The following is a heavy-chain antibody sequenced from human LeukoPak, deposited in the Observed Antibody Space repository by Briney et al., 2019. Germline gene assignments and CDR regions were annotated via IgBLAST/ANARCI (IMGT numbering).Heavy chain of an antibody. CDR3: ARHVTYYPYCSGGSCLYYYYGMDV. CDR1: GYSFPSYW. V-gene: IGHV5-10-1*01. CDR2: IDPSDSYT. Sequence: GESLRTSRKGSGYSFPSYWISWVRQMPGKGLEWMGRIDPSDSYTNYSPSFQGHVTISADKSISTAYLQWSSLKASDTAMYYCARHVTYYPYCSGGSCLYYYYGMDVWGQGTTVTVSS. J-gene: IGHJ6*02. D-gene: IGHD2-15*01.